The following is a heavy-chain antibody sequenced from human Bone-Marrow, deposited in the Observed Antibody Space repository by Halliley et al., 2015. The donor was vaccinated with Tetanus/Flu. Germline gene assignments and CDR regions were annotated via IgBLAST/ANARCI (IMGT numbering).Heavy chain of an antibody. J-gene: IGHJ4*02. CDR2: ITSGGTYI. CDR3: AKNDYADYIDS. V-gene: IGHV3-21*01. D-gene: IGHD4-17*01. Sequence: EWISSITSGGTYIYYAESVKGRFSISRDNARNSLFLQMNSLSAEDTGIYYCAKNDYADYIDSWGQGTLVTVSS.